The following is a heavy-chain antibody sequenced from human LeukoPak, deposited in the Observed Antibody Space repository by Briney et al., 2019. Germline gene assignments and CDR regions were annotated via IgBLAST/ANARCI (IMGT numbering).Heavy chain of an antibody. CDR1: GGSISSGDYY. CDR2: IYYSGST. D-gene: IGHD1-26*01. J-gene: IGHJ6*03. CDR3: ARVGGSYYYYMDV. V-gene: IGHV4-30-4*08. Sequence: PSETLSLTCTVSGGSISSGDYYWSWSRQPPGKGLEWIGYIYYSGSTYYNPSLKSRVTTSVDTSKNQFSLKLSSVTAADTAVYYCARVGGSYYYYMDVWGKGTTVTVSS.